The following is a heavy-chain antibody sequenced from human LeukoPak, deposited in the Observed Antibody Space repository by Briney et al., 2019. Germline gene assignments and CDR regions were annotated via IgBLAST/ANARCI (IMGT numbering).Heavy chain of an antibody. D-gene: IGHD3-22*01. CDR2: IYSGGST. V-gene: IGHV3-53*01. CDR1: GFTVSSNY. J-gene: IGHJ4*02. Sequence: GGSLRLSCAASGFTVSSNYMSWVRQAPGKGLEWVSVIYSGGSTYYADSVKGRFTISRDNSKNTLYLQMNSLRAEDTAVYYCARAPYYYDSSGYYTFDYWGQGTLVTVSS. CDR3: ARAPYYYDSSGYYTFDY.